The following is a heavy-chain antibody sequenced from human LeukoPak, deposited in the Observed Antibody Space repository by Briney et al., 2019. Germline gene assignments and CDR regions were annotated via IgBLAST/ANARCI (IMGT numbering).Heavy chain of an antibody. CDR1: GGTFSSYA. D-gene: IGHD1-26*01. J-gene: IGHJ5*02. CDR3: ARDVSGSYYFPPEYNWFDP. Sequence: SVKVSCKASGGTFSSYAISWVRQAPGQGLEWMGRIIPILGIANYAQKFQGRVTITADKSTSTAYMELSSLRSEDTAVYYCARDVSGSYYFPPEYNWFDPWGQGTLVTVSS. V-gene: IGHV1-69*04. CDR2: IIPILGIA.